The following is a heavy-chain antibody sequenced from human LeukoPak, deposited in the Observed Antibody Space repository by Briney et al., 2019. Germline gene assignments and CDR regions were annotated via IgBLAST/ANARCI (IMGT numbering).Heavy chain of an antibody. CDR2: IRSKANSYET. D-gene: IGHD6-6*01. CDR1: GFTFSGSA. Sequence: GGSLRLSCAASGFTFSGSAMLWVRQASGKGLEWVGRIRSKANSYETAYAASVKGRFTNSRDDSKNTAYLQMNSLKTEDTAVYYCTGAARPDTYYYYYMDVWGKGTTVTVSS. CDR3: TGAARPDTYYYYYMDV. J-gene: IGHJ6*03. V-gene: IGHV3-73*01.